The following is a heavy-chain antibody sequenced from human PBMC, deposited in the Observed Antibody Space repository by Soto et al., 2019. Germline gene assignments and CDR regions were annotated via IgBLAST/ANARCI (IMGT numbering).Heavy chain of an antibody. CDR3: ARDQYDFRSRSHSYAMEL. D-gene: IGHD3-3*01. J-gene: IGHJ6*01. CDR2: IYSSGST. V-gene: IGHV4-61*01. CDR1: VVSVSSDTHY. Sequence: SETLSLTCTFSVVSVSSDTHYCSWIRQPPWKRLEWIGFIYSSGSTNYSPSLKSRVTMSVDTSKNQFSLKLRSVTRADTAVYYCARDQYDFRSRSHSYAMELWGQGT.